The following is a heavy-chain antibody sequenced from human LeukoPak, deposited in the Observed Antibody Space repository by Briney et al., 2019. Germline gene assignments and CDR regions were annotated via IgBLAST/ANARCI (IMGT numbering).Heavy chain of an antibody. CDR1: GGPISSYY. CDR2: IYYSGST. Sequence: SETLSLTCTVSGGPISSYYWSWIRQPPGKGLEWIGYIYYSGSTNYNPSLKSRVTISVDTSKNQFSLKLSSVTAADTAVYYCARGGYSGYGNYWGQGTLVTVSS. J-gene: IGHJ4*02. V-gene: IGHV4-59*01. CDR3: ARGGYSGYGNY. D-gene: IGHD5-12*01.